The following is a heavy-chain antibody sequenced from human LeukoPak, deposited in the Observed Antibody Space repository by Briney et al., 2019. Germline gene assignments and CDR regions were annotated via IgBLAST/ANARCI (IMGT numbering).Heavy chain of an antibody. CDR2: ISYDGSNK. Sequence: GGSLRLSCAASGFTLSSYVMHWVRQAPGKGLEWVAFISYDGSNKYYADSVKGRCTISRDNSKNTAYLQINSLKTEDTAVYYCTTHQFPLDFWGQGTLVTVSS. J-gene: IGHJ4*02. V-gene: IGHV3-30*03. D-gene: IGHD2-15*01. CDR1: GFTLSSYV. CDR3: TTHQFPLDF.